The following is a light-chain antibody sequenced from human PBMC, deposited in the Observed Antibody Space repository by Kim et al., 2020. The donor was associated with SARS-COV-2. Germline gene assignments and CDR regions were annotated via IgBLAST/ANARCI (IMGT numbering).Light chain of an antibody. CDR3: NSRDSSGNHV. Sequence: VALGQPVSITCQGDSLRSYYASWYQQKPGQAPVLVIYGKNNRPSGIPDRFSGSSSGNTASLTITGAQAEDEADYYCNSRDSSGNHVFGTGTKVTVL. CDR1: SLRSYY. V-gene: IGLV3-19*01. J-gene: IGLJ1*01. CDR2: GKN.